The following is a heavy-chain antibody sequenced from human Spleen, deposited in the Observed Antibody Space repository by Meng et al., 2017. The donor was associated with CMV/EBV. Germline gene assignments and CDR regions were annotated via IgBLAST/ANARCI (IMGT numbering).Heavy chain of an antibody. J-gene: IGHJ4*02. Sequence: CKDSEGTFRTYAVTWVRQAPGQGLEWMGRIIPIYGTTNYAQKFQGRVTITTDESTGTAYMELSSLRSEDAAFYYCARSCNGNTCPFDFWGQGTLVTVSS. CDR2: IIPIYGTT. CDR3: ARSCNGNTCPFDF. CDR1: EGTFRTYA. V-gene: IGHV1-69*05. D-gene: IGHD2/OR15-2a*01.